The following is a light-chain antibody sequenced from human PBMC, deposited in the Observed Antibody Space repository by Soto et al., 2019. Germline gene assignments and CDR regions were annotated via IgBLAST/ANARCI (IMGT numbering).Light chain of an antibody. V-gene: IGLV1-51*01. CDR2: DNN. CDR3: GSWDSDLMAVV. Sequence: QSVLTQPPSVSAAPGQKVTISCSGSSSNIGNNYVSWYQQLPGTAPKLLIYDNNKRPSGIPDRFSGSKSGTSATLGITGLQTGDEADYYCGSWDSDLMAVVFGGGTKLTVL. J-gene: IGLJ2*01. CDR1: SSNIGNNY.